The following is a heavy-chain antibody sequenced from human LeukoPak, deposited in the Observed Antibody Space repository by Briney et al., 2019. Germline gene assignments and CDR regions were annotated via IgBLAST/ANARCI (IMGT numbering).Heavy chain of an antibody. Sequence: SETLSLTCTVSGGSVSSSSYYWGWIRQPPMKGLEWTGSVYYSGSTEYNLSLKSRVTISVDTSRNQFSLKLSSVTAADTAVYYCARHQSYGSGTYYAPFDNWGQGILVTVSS. CDR2: VYYSGST. CDR1: GGSVSSSSYY. V-gene: IGHV4-39*01. J-gene: IGHJ4*02. D-gene: IGHD3-10*01. CDR3: ARHQSYGSGTYYAPFDN.